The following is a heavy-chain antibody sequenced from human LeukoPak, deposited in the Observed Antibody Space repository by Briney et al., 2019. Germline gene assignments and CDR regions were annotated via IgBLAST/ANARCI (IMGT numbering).Heavy chain of an antibody. D-gene: IGHD5-12*01. CDR3: ARDLSGYSGYGY. Sequence: TGGSLRLSCAASGFTFSSYSMNWVRQAPGKGLEWVSSISSSSSYIYYADSVKGRFTISRDNAKNSLYLQMNSLRAEDTAVYYCARDLSGYSGYGYWGQGTLVTVSS. CDR2: ISSSSSYI. CDR1: GFTFSSYS. V-gene: IGHV3-21*01. J-gene: IGHJ4*02.